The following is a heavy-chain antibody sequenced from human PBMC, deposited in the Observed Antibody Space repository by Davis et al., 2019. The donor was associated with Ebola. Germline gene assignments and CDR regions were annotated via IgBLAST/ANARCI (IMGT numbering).Heavy chain of an antibody. Sequence: MPSETLSLTCAVSGGSISSSNWWSWVRQPPGKGLEWIGDIYHSGSTNYNPSLKSRVTISVDKSKNQFSLKLSSVTAADTAVYYCARDPTRTYYDFWSGSSDYYYGMDVWGQGTTVTVSS. CDR1: GGSISSSNW. CDR2: IYHSGST. D-gene: IGHD3-3*01. V-gene: IGHV4-4*02. J-gene: IGHJ6*02. CDR3: ARDPTRTYYDFWSGSSDYYYGMDV.